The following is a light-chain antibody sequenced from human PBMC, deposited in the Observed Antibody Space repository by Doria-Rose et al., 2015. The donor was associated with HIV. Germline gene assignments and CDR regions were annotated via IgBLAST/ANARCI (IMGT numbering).Light chain of an antibody. CDR2: DAS. Sequence: TQSPGTLSLSPGERATLSCRASQRVKSSYLAWYQHKPGQAPRLLIYDASTRATGIPDRFSGSGSATDFTLTISRLEPEDVAVYYCQQYGTSRGAFGQGTRLEIK. V-gene: IGKV3-20*01. CDR1: QRVKSSY. J-gene: IGKJ5*01. CDR3: QQYGTSRGA.